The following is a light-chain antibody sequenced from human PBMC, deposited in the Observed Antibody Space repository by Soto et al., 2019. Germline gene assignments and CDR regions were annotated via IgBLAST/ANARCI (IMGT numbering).Light chain of an antibody. CDR2: LGS. CDR3: TEALRTQWE. CDR1: QSLLHNNGYNY. Sequence: DIVMTQSPLSLPVTPGEPASISCRSSQSLLHNNGYNYLDWYLQRPGQSPQLLIYLGSNRASGVTGRFSGSRAGTDFTRKISTVEAEDVGVSYWTEALRTQWEFGQAAKGDI. J-gene: IGKJ1*01. V-gene: IGKV2-28*01.